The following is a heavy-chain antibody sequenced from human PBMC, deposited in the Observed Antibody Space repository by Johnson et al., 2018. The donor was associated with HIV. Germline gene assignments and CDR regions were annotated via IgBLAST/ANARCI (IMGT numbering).Heavy chain of an antibody. CDR2: IKSKTDGGTT. D-gene: IGHD2-15*01. J-gene: IGHJ3*02. V-gene: IGHV3-15*01. Sequence: VRLVESGGGVVQPGRSLRLSCAVSGFTFSNAWMSWVRQAPGKGLEWVGRIKSKTDGGTTDYAAPVKGRFTISRDDSKNSLYLQMNSLRAEDTAVYYCARDPDVTPGAFDIWGQGTMVTVSS. CDR1: GFTFSNAW. CDR3: ARDPDVTPGAFDI.